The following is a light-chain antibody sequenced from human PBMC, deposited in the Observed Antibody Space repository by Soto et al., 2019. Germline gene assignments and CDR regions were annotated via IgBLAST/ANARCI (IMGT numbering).Light chain of an antibody. Sequence: QSALTQPASVSGSPGQSITISCTGTSSDVGSYNPVSWYQQHPGKAPKLMIYEGGKRPSGVSNRFSGSKSGNTASLTISGLQAEDESDYFCCSYAGSNNGVFGGGTKLTVL. J-gene: IGLJ3*02. CDR1: SSDVGSYNP. CDR3: CSYAGSNNGV. CDR2: EGG. V-gene: IGLV2-23*01.